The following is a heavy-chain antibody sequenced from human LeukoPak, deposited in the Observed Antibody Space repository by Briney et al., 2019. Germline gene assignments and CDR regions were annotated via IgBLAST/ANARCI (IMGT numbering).Heavy chain of an antibody. Sequence: PGGSLRLSCAASGFTFSDFPMIWVRQAPGKGLEWVSTIFPSSVEIHYADSVKGRFTISRDNSRSTLSLQMDSLRDEDTALYYCAKDATAVPGTVYMDVWGKGTTVTVSS. V-gene: IGHV3-23*01. J-gene: IGHJ6*03. CDR3: AKDATAVPGTVYMDV. CDR1: GFTFSDFP. D-gene: IGHD6-19*01. CDR2: IFPSSVEI.